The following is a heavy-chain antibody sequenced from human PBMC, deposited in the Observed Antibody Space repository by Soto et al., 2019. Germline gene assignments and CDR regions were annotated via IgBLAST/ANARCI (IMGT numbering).Heavy chain of an antibody. Sequence: SETLSLTCSVSGGSIDTGGFYWSWARQLPGKGLQWIGYIYYTGAAYYNPALKSRVVISLDTSANQFSLSLTSLTAADTAVYYCAGSVPYSSSSFNYWGQGTLVTVS. CDR2: IYYTGAA. V-gene: IGHV4-31*03. D-gene: IGHD6-6*01. CDR3: AGSVPYSSSSFNY. J-gene: IGHJ4*02. CDR1: GGSIDTGGFY.